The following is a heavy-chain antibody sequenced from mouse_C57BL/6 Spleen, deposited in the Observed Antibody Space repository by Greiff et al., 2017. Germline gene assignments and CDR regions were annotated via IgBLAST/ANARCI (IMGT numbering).Heavy chain of an antibody. CDR3: GNSGYDWYFDV. V-gene: IGHV1-64*01. J-gene: IGHJ1*03. CDR2: IHPNSGST. CDR1: GYTFTSYC. Sequence: QVQLQQSGAELVKPGASVKLSCKASGYTFTSYCMYWVKQRPGQGLEWIGMIHPNSGSTNYNEKFKSKATMTVDKSSSTAYMQLSSLTSEDAAVYYCGNSGYDWYFDVWGRGTAVTV. D-gene: IGHD1-1*01.